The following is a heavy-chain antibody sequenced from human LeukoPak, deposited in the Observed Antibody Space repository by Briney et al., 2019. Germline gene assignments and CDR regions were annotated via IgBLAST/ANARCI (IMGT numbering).Heavy chain of an antibody. CDR3: AKGGGTGYSSSWYSN. D-gene: IGHD6-13*01. CDR1: VFSFSNYV. V-gene: IGHV3-23*01. CDR2: IIGSGGTT. Sequence: GSLRLSCAASVFSFSNYVMNWVRQAPGKGLEWVSRIIGSGGTTYYADSVRGGFTISRDNSQKTQYLQMNSLRAEDAAVYYCAKGGGTGYSSSWYSNWGQGTLDTVST. J-gene: IGHJ1*01.